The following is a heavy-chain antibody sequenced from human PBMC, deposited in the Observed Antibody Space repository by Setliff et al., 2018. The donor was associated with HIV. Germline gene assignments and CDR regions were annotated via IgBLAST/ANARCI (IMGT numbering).Heavy chain of an antibody. Sequence: GGSLRLSCAASGFMFNKNYMSWVRQAPGKGLEWVANINEDGSEKYYVDSVKGRFSISRDNAKNSLFLQMNSVTADDAAVYYCAGDRTGGWAFEYWGQGTLVTVSS. V-gene: IGHV3-7*03. CDR3: AGDRTGGWAFEY. CDR1: GFMFNKNY. D-gene: IGHD2-8*02. CDR2: INEDGSEK. J-gene: IGHJ4*02.